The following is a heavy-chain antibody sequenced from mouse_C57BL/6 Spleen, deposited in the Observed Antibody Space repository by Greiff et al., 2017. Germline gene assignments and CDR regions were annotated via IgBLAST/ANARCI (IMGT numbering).Heavy chain of an antibody. CDR3: ARGAETGYFDV. CDR2: INSDGGST. Sequence: EVKLVESGAGLVQPGESLKLSCESNEYEFPSHDMSWVRQTPEKRLELVAAINSDGGSTYYPDTMERRFIISRDNTTKTLYLQMRRLGTEDTAVYYCARGAETGYFDVWGTWTTVTVSS. D-gene: IGHD6-1*01. J-gene: IGHJ1*03. CDR1: EYEFPSHD. V-gene: IGHV5-2*01.